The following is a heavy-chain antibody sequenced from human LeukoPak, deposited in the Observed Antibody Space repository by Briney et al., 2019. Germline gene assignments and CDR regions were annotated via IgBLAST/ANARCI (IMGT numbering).Heavy chain of an antibody. V-gene: IGHV3-23*01. CDR1: GFTFSFYA. J-gene: IGHJ5*02. D-gene: IGHD1-26*01. Sequence: GGSLRLSCAASGFTFSFYAMSWVRQAPGKGLEWVSTISGSGSDTSYADSVRGRFTISRDNPKNTLYLQMNSLRAEDTAVYYCAKDYEPLVGVHRWGDWFDPWGQGTLVTVSS. CDR3: AKDYEPLVGVHRWGDWFDP. CDR2: ISGSGSDT.